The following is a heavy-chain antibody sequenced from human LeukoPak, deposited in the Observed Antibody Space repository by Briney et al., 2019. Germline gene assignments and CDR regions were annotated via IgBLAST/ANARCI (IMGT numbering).Heavy chain of an antibody. CDR2: INHSGST. V-gene: IGHV4-34*01. Sequence: PSETLSLTRAVYGGSFSGYYWSWIRQPPGKGLEWIGEINHSGSTNYNPSLKSRVTISVDTSKNQFSLKLSSVTAADTAVYYCARGRGYYYDSSGYYYTDYFDYWGQGTLVTVSS. CDR3: ARGRGYYYDSSGYYYTDYFDY. CDR1: GGSFSGYY. J-gene: IGHJ4*02. D-gene: IGHD3-22*01.